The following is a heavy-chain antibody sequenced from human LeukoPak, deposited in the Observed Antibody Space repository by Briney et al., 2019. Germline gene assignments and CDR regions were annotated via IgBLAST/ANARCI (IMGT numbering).Heavy chain of an antibody. Sequence: ASVKVSCKASGYTFTSYGISWVRQAPGQGLEWMGWISAYNGNTNYAQKFQGRVTITTDESTSTAYMELSSLRSEDTAVYYCASGLVVVPAAPFDYWGQGSLVTVSS. V-gene: IGHV1-18*01. CDR2: ISAYNGNT. CDR3: ASGLVVVPAAPFDY. CDR1: GYTFTSYG. J-gene: IGHJ4*02. D-gene: IGHD2-2*01.